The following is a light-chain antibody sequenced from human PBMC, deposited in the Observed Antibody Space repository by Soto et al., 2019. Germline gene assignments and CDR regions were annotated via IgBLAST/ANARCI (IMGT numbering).Light chain of an antibody. CDR2: AAS. CDR1: QSISSY. Sequence: DIQMTQSPSSLSASVGDRVTTTCRASQSISSYLNWYQQKPGKAPKLLIYAASSLQSGVPSRFSGSGSGTDFTLTISSLQPEDFATYYCQQSSSTPRTFGQGTKVDIK. V-gene: IGKV1-39*01. CDR3: QQSSSTPRT. J-gene: IGKJ1*01.